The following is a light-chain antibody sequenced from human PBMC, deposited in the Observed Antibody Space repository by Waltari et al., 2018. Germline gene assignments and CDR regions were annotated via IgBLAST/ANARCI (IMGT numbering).Light chain of an antibody. CDR2: WAS. CDR1: QSVLFSSSNKNY. CDR3: QQYYGNPPT. V-gene: IGKV4-1*01. J-gene: IGKJ2*01. Sequence: VMTHFPSSLAFSLCARSTLPFRSRQSVLFSSSNKNYLAWYQQKPGQPPKLLIYWASTRQYGVPDRFSGSGSGTDFTLTISSLQAEDVAVYYCQQYYGNPPTFGQGTKLEIK.